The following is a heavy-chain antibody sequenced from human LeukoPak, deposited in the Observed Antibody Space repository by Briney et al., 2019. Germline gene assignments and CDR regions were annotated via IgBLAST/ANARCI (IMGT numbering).Heavy chain of an antibody. D-gene: IGHD3-10*01. V-gene: IGHV4-59*12. CDR3: ARALVSPYFFDY. CDR2: IYYSGST. CDR1: GGSFSGYY. Sequence: SETLSLTCAVYGGSFSGYYWSWIRQPPGKGLEWIGYIYYSGSTNYNPSLKSRVTISVDTSKNQFSLKLSSVTAADTALYYCARALVSPYFFDYWGQGTLVTVSS. J-gene: IGHJ4*02.